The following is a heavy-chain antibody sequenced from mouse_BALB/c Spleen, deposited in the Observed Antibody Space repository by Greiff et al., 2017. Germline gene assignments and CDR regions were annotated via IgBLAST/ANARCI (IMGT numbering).Heavy chain of an antibody. D-gene: IGHD2-3*01. V-gene: IGHV1-69*02. J-gene: IGHJ3*01. CDR3: TRNDGYYSWFAY. Sequence: QVQLQQPGAELVRPGASVKLSCKASGYTFTSYWMNWVKQRPEQGLEWIGNIYPSDSYTNYNQKFKDKATLTVDKSSSTAYMQLSSPTSEDSAVYYCTRNDGYYSWFAYWGQGTLVTVSA. CDR2: IYPSDSYT. CDR1: GYTFTSYW.